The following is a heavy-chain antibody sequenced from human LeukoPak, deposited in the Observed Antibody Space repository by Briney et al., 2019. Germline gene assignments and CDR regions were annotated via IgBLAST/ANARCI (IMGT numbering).Heavy chain of an antibody. Sequence: SETLSLTCAVYGGSFSDYYWSWIRQPPGKGLEWIGEINHSGSTNYNPSLKSRVTVSVDTSKNQFSLKLNSVTAADTAVYYCARRLGYYYYYMDVWGKGTTVTVSS. CDR1: GGSFSDYY. D-gene: IGHD3-9*01. CDR2: INHSGST. CDR3: ARRLGYYYYYMDV. V-gene: IGHV4-34*01. J-gene: IGHJ6*03.